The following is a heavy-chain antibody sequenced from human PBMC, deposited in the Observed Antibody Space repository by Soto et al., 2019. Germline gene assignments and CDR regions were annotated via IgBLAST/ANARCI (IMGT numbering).Heavy chain of an antibody. V-gene: IGHV5-10-1*01. CDR3: SRYCGSTTPSYYYGMEV. CDR2: IDPSDSYT. J-gene: IGHJ6*02. CDR1: GYRFTSYW. Sequence: PGESLKISWKGSGYRFTSYWISWVRQMPGKGLEWMGRIDPSDSYTNYSPSFQGHVTISADKSISTAYLQWSSLKASDTAMNYCSRYCGSTTPSYYYGMEVWAQG. D-gene: IGHD3-10*01.